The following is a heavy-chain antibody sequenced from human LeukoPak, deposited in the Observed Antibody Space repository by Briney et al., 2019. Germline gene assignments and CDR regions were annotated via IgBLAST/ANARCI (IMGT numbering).Heavy chain of an antibody. CDR1: GGTFSSYA. D-gene: IGHD3-10*01. V-gene: IGHV1-18*01. CDR2: ISAYNGNT. Sequence: ASVKVSCKASGGTFSSYAISWVRQAPGQGLEWMGWISAYNGNTNYAQKLQGRVTMTTDTSTSTAYMELRSLRSDDTAVYYCARAGMVRGVNNFDYWGQGTLVTVSS. CDR3: ARAGMVRGVNNFDY. J-gene: IGHJ4*02.